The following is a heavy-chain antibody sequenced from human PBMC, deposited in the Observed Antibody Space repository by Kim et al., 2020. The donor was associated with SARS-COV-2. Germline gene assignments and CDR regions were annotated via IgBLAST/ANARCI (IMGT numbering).Heavy chain of an antibody. D-gene: IGHD2-2*01. CDR3: ARGPGGVKIVVVPAATFDY. V-gene: IGHV4-34*01. J-gene: IGHJ4*02. Sequence: SETLSLTCAVYGGSFSGYYWSWIRQPPGKGLEWIGEINHSGSTNYNPSLKSRVTISVDTSKNQFSLKLSSVTAADTAVYYCARGPGGVKIVVVPAATFDYWGQGTLVTVSS. CDR2: INHSGST. CDR1: GGSFSGYY.